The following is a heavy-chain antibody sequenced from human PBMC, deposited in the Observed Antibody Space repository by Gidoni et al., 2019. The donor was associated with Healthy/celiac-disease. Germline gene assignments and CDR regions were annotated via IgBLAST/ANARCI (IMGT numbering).Heavy chain of an antibody. CDR3: ATSSGWYYFDY. CDR2: IYYSGST. J-gene: IGHJ4*02. CDR1: GGSISSYY. V-gene: IGHV4-59*01. Sequence: QVQLQESGPGLVTPSETLSLTCTVSGGSISSYYWSWIRQPPGKGLEWIGYIYYSGSTNYNPSLKSRVTISVDTSKNQFSLKLSSVTAADTAVYYCATSSGWYYFDYWGQGTLVTVSS. D-gene: IGHD6-19*01.